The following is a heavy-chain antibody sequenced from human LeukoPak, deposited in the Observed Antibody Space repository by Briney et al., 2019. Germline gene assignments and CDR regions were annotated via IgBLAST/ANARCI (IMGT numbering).Heavy chain of an antibody. CDR1: GDSVSSNSAA. J-gene: IGHJ4*02. Sequence: SQTLSLTCAISGDSVSSNSAAWNWITQSPSRGLEWLGSTYYRSKLYNDYAVSVKSRITINPDTSKNQFSLQLNSVTPEDTAVYYCARTFSDYSSGWVDYWGQGTLVTVSS. CDR2: TYYRSKLYN. D-gene: IGHD6-19*01. CDR3: ARTFSDYSSGWVDY. V-gene: IGHV6-1*01.